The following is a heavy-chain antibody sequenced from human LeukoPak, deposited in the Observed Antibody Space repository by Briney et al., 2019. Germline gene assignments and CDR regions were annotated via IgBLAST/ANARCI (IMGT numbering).Heavy chain of an antibody. V-gene: IGHV4-59*01. J-gene: IGHJ4*02. CDR2: TYDSGYT. CDR1: GGSISSYY. D-gene: IGHD6-19*01. Sequence: PSETLSLTCTVSGGSISSYYWTWIRLPPGKGLEWIGYTYDSGYTNYNPSLKSRVTISVDMSKNQFSLKLSSVTAADTAVYYCARVMGSGRTGFDYWGQGTLVTVSS. CDR3: ARVMGSGRTGFDY.